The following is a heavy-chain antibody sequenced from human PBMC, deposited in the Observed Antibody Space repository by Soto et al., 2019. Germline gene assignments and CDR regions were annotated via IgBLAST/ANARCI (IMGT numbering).Heavy chain of an antibody. J-gene: IGHJ4*02. CDR3: ARSHFDIVAVPAGMDY. V-gene: IGHV1-18*01. CDR1: GYTFTSYG. D-gene: IGHD2-2*01. CDR2: ISAYNGNT. Sequence: QVQLVQSGAEVKKPGASVKVSCKASGYTFTSYGISWVRQAPGQGLEWMGWISAYNGNTNYAQKLQGRVTITTDTSPSKAQKELWSPKSDNTAVYYFARSHFDIVAVPAGMDYWGQG.